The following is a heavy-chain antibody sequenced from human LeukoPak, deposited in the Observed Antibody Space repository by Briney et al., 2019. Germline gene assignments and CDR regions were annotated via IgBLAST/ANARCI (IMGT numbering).Heavy chain of an antibody. Sequence: GGSLRLSCAASGFTFSNAWMSWVRQAPGKGLEWAGRIKSKTDGGTTDYAAPVKGRFTISRDDSKNTLYLQMNSLKTEDTAVYYCTTDQITMVNYYYYMDVWGKGTTVTVSS. V-gene: IGHV3-15*01. CDR2: IKSKTDGGTT. D-gene: IGHD3-10*01. CDR1: GFTFSNAW. J-gene: IGHJ6*03. CDR3: TTDQITMVNYYYYMDV.